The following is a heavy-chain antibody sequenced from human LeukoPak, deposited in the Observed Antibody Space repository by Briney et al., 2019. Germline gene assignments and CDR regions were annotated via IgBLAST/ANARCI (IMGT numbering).Heavy chain of an antibody. CDR1: GGSFSGYY. CDR2: INHSGSS. J-gene: IGHJ6*03. Sequence: PSETLSLTCAVYGGSFSGYYWSWIRQPPGKGLEWIGEINHSGSSNYNPSLKSRVTISVDTSKNRFSLKLSSVTAADTALYYCARGGVGAIYYYYYMDVWGKGTTVTVSS. D-gene: IGHD1-26*01. CDR3: ARGGVGAIYYYYYMDV. V-gene: IGHV4-34*01.